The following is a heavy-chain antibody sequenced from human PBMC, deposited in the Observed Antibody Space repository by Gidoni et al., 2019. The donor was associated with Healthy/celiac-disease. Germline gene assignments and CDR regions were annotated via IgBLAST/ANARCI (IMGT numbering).Heavy chain of an antibody. D-gene: IGHD6-13*01. CDR1: GGTFSDYY. CDR3: ARTYSSSWYSVFDY. Sequence: QVQLVESGGGLVKPGGSLRLACAASGGTFSDYYMSCIRQAPGRGLEWVSYISSSSSYTNYADSVKGRFTISRDNAKNSLYLQMNSLRAEDTAVYYCARTYSSSWYSVFDYWGQGTLVTVSS. CDR2: ISSSSSYT. J-gene: IGHJ4*02. V-gene: IGHV3-11*05.